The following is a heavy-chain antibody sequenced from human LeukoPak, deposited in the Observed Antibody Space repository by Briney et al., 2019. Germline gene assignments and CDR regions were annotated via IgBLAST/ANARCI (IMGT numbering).Heavy chain of an antibody. V-gene: IGHV4-59*01. Sequence: SETLSLTCTVSGGSISSYYWSWIRQPPGKGLEWIGYIYYNGSTNYNPSLKSRVTISVDTSKNQFSLKLSSVTAADTAVYYCARRGDGYNWDYRGQGTLVTVSS. CDR2: IYYNGST. CDR1: GGSISSYY. CDR3: ARRGDGYNWDY. J-gene: IGHJ4*02. D-gene: IGHD5-24*01.